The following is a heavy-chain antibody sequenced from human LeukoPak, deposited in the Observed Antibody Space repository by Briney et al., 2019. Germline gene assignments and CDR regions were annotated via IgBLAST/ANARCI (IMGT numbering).Heavy chain of an antibody. J-gene: IGHJ4*02. D-gene: IGHD3-22*01. V-gene: IGHV4-39*07. CDR2: IYYSGNT. CDR1: GVSISSSNSY. CDR3: ARGYDSSGYYWGTYYFDY. Sequence: SETLSLTCTVSGVSISSSNSYWGWIRQPPGKGLEWIGSIYYSGNTYYNPSLKSRVTISVDTSKNQFSLKLSSVTAADTAVYYCARGYDSSGYYWGTYYFDYWGQGTLVTVSS.